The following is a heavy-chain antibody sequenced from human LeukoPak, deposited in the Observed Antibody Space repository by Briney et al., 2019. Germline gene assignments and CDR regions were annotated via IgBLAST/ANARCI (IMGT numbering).Heavy chain of an antibody. CDR3: ARAPGYCSSTSCYGRAFDY. CDR2: ISGSAGTT. J-gene: IGHJ4*02. Sequence: GGSLRLSCVASGFTVSSNYMSWVRQAPGKGLEWVSVISGSAGTTYYADSVKGRFTISRDNSKNTLYLQMNSLRAEDTAVYYCARAPGYCSSTSCYGRAFDYWGQGTLVTVSS. CDR1: GFTVSSNY. D-gene: IGHD2-2*01. V-gene: IGHV3-66*03.